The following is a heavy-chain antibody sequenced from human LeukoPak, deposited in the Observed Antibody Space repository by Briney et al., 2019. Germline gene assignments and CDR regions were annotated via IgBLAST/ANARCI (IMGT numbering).Heavy chain of an antibody. CDR2: ISGSGGNT. CDR1: GLTFSSYA. CDR3: AKSGNSGYSHAFDS. Sequence: PGGSLRLSCAASGLTFSSYAVSWVRQAPGKGLECVSTISGSGGNTYYADSVKGLFTISRDNSQNTLYLQMNSLRAEDTAVYYCAKSGNSGYSHAFDSWGQGTLVTVSS. V-gene: IGHV3-23*01. D-gene: IGHD5-18*01. J-gene: IGHJ4*02.